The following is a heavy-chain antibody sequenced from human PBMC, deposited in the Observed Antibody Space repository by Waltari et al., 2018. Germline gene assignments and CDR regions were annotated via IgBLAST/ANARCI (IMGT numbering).Heavy chain of an antibody. CDR2: VFYNGDT. J-gene: IGHJ3*01. CDR3: TRASIFGVALDAFDL. V-gene: IGHV4-39*01. Sequence: QVQLQESGPGLLKPSETLSLTCSVSGGSIPSSNYYSGWIRQPPGKGLEWIGSVFYNGDTYYNPSLKSRVTVSVDTSKNQVSLKLSSVTAADTAVYYCTRASIFGVALDAFDLWGQGTMVSVSS. CDR1: GGSIPSSNYY. D-gene: IGHD3-3*01.